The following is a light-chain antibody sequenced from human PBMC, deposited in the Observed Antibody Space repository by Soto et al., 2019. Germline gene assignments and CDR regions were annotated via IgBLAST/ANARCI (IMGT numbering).Light chain of an antibody. J-gene: IGKJ5*01. CDR3: QQYEICPIT. CDR1: QNINSW. V-gene: IGKV1-5*03. CDR2: KAS. Sequence: DIQMTQSPSTLSASVGDRVTITCRASQNINSWLAWYQQKPGKAPKLRIYKASSLESGVPSRFSGSGSGTAFALTISILQPDYFASDYCQQYEICPITVGQGTRLATK.